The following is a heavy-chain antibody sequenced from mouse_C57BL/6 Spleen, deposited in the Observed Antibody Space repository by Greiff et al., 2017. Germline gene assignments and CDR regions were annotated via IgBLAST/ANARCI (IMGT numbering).Heavy chain of an antibody. Sequence: EVKLMESGGGLVQSGRSLRLSCATSGFTFSDFYMEWVRQAPGKGLEWIAASRNKANDYTTEYSASVKGRFIVSRDTSQSILYLQMNALRAEDTAIYYCARDAYDSWFADWGQGTLVTVSA. J-gene: IGHJ3*01. CDR3: ARDAYDSWFAD. CDR2: SRNKANDYTT. CDR1: GFTFSDFY. D-gene: IGHD2-4*01. V-gene: IGHV7-1*01.